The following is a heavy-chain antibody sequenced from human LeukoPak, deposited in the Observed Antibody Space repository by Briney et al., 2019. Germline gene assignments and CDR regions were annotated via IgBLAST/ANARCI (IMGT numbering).Heavy chain of an antibody. CDR3: ARQVTVTMAPRFDP. Sequence: ASVKVSCKASGYTFTGYYMHWVRQAPGQGLEWMGRINPNRGGTNYAQKFQGRVTMTRDTSISTAYMELSRLRSDDTAVYYCARQVTVTMAPRFDPWGQGALVTVSS. J-gene: IGHJ5*02. V-gene: IGHV1-2*06. CDR2: INPNRGGT. D-gene: IGHD4-17*01. CDR1: GYTFTGYY.